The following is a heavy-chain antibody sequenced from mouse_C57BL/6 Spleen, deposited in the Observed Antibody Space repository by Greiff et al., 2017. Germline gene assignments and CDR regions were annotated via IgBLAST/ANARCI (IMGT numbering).Heavy chain of an antibody. Sequence: VQLQQSGAELVRPGTSVKVSCKASGYAFTNYLIEWVKQRPGQGLEWIGVINPGSGGTNYNEKFKGKATLTADKSSSTAYMQLSSLTSEDSAVYFCARCDNWDQYWYFDVWGTGTTVTVSS. CDR3: ARCDNWDQYWYFDV. J-gene: IGHJ1*03. CDR2: INPGSGGT. D-gene: IGHD4-1*01. CDR1: GYAFTNYL. V-gene: IGHV1-54*01.